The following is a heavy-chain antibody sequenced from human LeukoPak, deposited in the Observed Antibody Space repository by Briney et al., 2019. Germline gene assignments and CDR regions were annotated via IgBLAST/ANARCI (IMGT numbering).Heavy chain of an antibody. J-gene: IGHJ4*02. V-gene: IGHV3-73*01. CDR2: IRSKPHSYAT. CDR1: GFTFSVSA. Sequence: GGSLRLSCAASGFTFSVSAMHWVRQAAGKGLEWVGRIRSKPHSYATAYAASVKGRFTISRDDSKNMAYLQMNSLRAEDTAVYYCVKEDYKLGTTNFDYWGQGTLVTVSS. CDR3: VKEDYKLGTTNFDY. D-gene: IGHD1/OR15-1a*01.